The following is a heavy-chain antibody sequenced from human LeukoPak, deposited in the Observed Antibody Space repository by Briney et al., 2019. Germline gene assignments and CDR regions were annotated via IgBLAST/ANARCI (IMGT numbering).Heavy chain of an antibody. Sequence: ASVKVSCKASGYTFTGYYMHWVRQAPGQGLEWMGWINPNSGGTNYAQKFQGRVTMTRDTSTSTAYMELSRLRSDDTAVYYCARGGFSSSWSSFDYWGQGTLVTVSS. CDR2: INPNSGGT. V-gene: IGHV1-2*02. CDR3: ARGGFSSSWSSFDY. CDR1: GYTFTGYY. J-gene: IGHJ4*02. D-gene: IGHD6-13*01.